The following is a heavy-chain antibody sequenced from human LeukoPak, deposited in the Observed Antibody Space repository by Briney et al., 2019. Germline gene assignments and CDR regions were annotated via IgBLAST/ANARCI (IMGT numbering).Heavy chain of an antibody. J-gene: IGHJ4*02. Sequence: PSQTLSLTCTVSGGSNSSGSYYWSWIRQPAGKGLEWIGRIYTSGSTNYNPSLKSRATISVDTSKNQFSLKLSSVTAADTAVYYCARLWSTDCSGGSCPHQPNYWGQGTLVTVSS. V-gene: IGHV4-61*02. CDR1: GGSNSSGSYY. D-gene: IGHD2-15*01. CDR2: IYTSGST. CDR3: ARLWSTDCSGGSCPHQPNY.